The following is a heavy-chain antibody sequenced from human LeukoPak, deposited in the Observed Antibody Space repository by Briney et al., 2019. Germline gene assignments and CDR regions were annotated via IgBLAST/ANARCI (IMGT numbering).Heavy chain of an antibody. Sequence: GGSLRLSCAASGFMFRSFEMYWVRQAPGKGLERIAYISSGATTMYYADSVKGRFTISRDDAKNSLFLQMNSLRAEDTAGYYCALLAVASDFDYWGQGALVTVSS. CDR2: ISSGATTM. CDR1: GFMFRSFE. CDR3: ALLAVASDFDY. D-gene: IGHD6-19*01. J-gene: IGHJ4*02. V-gene: IGHV3-48*03.